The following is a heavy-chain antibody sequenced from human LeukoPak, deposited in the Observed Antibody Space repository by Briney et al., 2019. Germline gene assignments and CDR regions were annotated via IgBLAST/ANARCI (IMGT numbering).Heavy chain of an antibody. CDR3: ARENDRGYSYVF. J-gene: IGHJ4*02. CDR1: GDSISSGKW. Sequence: PSETLSLTCAVSGDSISSGKWWTWVRQAPGKGLEWIGEIYHSGSTNYNPSLKSRVTISVDRSNNQISLKLTSVTAADTAMYYCARENDRGYSYVFWGQGTLVTVSS. V-gene: IGHV4-4*02. CDR2: IYHSGST. D-gene: IGHD5-18*01.